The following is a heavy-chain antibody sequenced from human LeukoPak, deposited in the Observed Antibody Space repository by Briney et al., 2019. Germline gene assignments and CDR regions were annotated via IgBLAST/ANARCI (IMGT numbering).Heavy chain of an antibody. D-gene: IGHD1-7*01. CDR3: ATVAGTTWDENWFDP. CDR1: GHTLTEIS. Sequence: ASVKVSCKVSGHTLTEISIHWVRQAPGKGLEWMGGLDPEDGETLYAQKFQGGVTMTEDTSTDTAYMELSSLRSDDTAVYHCATVAGTTWDENWFDPWGQGTLVTVSS. J-gene: IGHJ5*02. V-gene: IGHV1-24*01. CDR2: LDPEDGET.